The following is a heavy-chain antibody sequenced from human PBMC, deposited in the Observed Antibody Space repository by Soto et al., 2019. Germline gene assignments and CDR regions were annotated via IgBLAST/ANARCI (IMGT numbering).Heavy chain of an antibody. CDR3: ASDPFYYASAY. CDR1: GFTFSDHY. CDR2: ISSGGSTM. J-gene: IGHJ4*02. D-gene: IGHD3-10*01. V-gene: IGHV3-11*01. Sequence: GGSLRLSCAASGFTFSDHYMTWIRQAPGKGLEWVSKISSGGSTMYYADSVKGRFTVSRDNAKNSVYLQMDSLRAEDTAVYYCASDPFYYASAYWDQGTLVTVSS.